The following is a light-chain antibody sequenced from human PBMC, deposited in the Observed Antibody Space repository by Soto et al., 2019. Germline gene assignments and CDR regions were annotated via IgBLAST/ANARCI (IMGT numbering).Light chain of an antibody. J-gene: IGKJ4*02. CDR3: QQAKSFPLR. CDR2: TVT. V-gene: IGKV1-12*01. Sequence: DIQMTQSPSSVSASVGDRVTITCRASQGISSWLAWYQQKPAKAPNLLIYTVTSLPNGVPSRVSGSGSGTAFTLPISSLQPEDFAPYYCQQAKSFPLRVGGGTEVEIK. CDR1: QGISSW.